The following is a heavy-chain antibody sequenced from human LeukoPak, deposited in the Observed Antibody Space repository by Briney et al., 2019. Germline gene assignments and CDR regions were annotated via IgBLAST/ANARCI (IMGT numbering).Heavy chain of an antibody. CDR3: AREDSATVDY. Sequence: GASVKVSCKASGYTFSTYGITWVRQAPGQGLEWMGWISANTGNTNYAQRLQGRVTMTTDTPTSTAYMELRSLRSDDMAVYYCAREDSATVDYWGQGTLVTDSS. CDR2: ISANTGNT. CDR1: GYTFSTYG. V-gene: IGHV1-18*03. J-gene: IGHJ4*02. D-gene: IGHD5-18*01.